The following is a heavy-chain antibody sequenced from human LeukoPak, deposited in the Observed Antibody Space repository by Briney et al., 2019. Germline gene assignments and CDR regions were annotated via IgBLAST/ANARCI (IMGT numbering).Heavy chain of an antibody. CDR1: GFTFSSYS. V-gene: IGHV3-21*01. D-gene: IGHD6-13*01. CDR3: ARVRANWYGDY. J-gene: IGHJ4*02. Sequence: GGSLRLACAASGFTFSSYSFNWLRQVPGKGLEWVSSITTTFYTYYTDSVKGRFTISRDNAKNSLYLQMISLRAEDTAVYYCARVRANWYGDYWGQGTLVTVSS. CDR2: ITTTFYT.